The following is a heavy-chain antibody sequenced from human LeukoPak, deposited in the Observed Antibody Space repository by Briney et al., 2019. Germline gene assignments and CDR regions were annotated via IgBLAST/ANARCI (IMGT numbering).Heavy chain of an antibody. V-gene: IGHV3-11*04. D-gene: IGHD6-6*01. Sequence: GGSLRLSCAASGFTFSDYYMSWIRQAPGKGLEWVSYISSSGSTIYYADSVKDRFTISRDNAKNSLYLQMNSLRAEDTAVYYCARAQLVGSYNWFDPWGQGTLVTVSS. CDR1: GFTFSDYY. CDR3: ARAQLVGSYNWFDP. CDR2: ISSSGSTI. J-gene: IGHJ5*02.